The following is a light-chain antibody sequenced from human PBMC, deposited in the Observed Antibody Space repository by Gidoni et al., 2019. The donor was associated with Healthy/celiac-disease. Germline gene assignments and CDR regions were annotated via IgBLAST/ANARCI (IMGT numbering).Light chain of an antibody. CDR2: EVS. J-gene: IGLJ1*01. Sequence: QSALTQPASVSGSPGQSITISCTGTRSDVGGYNYVSWYQQHPGNAPKLMIYEVSNRHSGVSNRFSGSKSGNPASLTISGLQAEDVADYYCSSYTSSSTPYVFGTGTKVTVL. V-gene: IGLV2-14*01. CDR3: SSYTSSSTPYV. CDR1: RSDVGGYNY.